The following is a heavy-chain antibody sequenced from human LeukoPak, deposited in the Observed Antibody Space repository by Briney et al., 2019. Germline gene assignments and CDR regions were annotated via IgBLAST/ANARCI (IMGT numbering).Heavy chain of an antibody. V-gene: IGHV1-46*01. CDR1: GYTFTNYY. Sequence: GASVKVSCTASGYTFTNYYMHWVRQAPGQGLEWMGMINPSGGSTSYAQKFQGRLTMTRDRSTSTVHMELRSLRSDDTAVYYCASNYDFWSGYPGWFDPWGQGTLVTVSS. J-gene: IGHJ5*02. CDR2: INPSGGST. D-gene: IGHD3-3*01. CDR3: ASNYDFWSGYPGWFDP.